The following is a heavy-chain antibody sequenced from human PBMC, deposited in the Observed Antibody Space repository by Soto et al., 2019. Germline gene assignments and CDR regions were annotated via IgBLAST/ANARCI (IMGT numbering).Heavy chain of an antibody. V-gene: IGHV3-30*03. D-gene: IGHD3-3*01. CDR1: GFTFSSYG. J-gene: IGHJ6*02. Sequence: GGSLRLSCAASGFTFSSYGMHWVRQAPGEGLEWVAVISYDGSNKYYADSVKGRFTTSRDNSKNTLYLQMNSLRAEDTAVYYCAGTTIFGVPKEYYYYYYGMDVWGQGTTVTVSS. CDR2: ISYDGSNK. CDR3: AGTTIFGVPKEYYYYYYGMDV.